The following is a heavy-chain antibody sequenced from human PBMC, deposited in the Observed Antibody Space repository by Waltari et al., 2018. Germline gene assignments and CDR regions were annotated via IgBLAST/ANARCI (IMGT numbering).Heavy chain of an antibody. CDR3: AVSYSSSWYWFDP. CDR2: IIPSLGIA. V-gene: IGHV1-69*04. Sequence: QVQLVQSGAEVKKPGSSVKVSCKASGGTFSSYAISWVRQAPGQGLEWMGRIIPSLGIANYAKKFQGRVTITADKSTSTAYMELSSLRSEDTAVYYCAVSYSSSWYWFDPWGQGTLVTVSS. CDR1: GGTFSSYA. D-gene: IGHD6-13*01. J-gene: IGHJ5*02.